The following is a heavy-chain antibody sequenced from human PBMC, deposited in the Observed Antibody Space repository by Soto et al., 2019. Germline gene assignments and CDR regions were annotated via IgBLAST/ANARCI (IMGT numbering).Heavy chain of an antibody. J-gene: IGHJ6*02. D-gene: IGHD5-18*01. CDR2: INADYGNT. CDR3: ARCIQGDYYYGMDV. CDR1: GYTFYSHS. Sequence: ASVKVSCKTSGYTFYSHSISWVRQAPGQGLEWMGRINADYGNTQYAQKFRGRVTMTTDTSTTTVYMELTNLRSDDTAVYYCARCIQGDYYYGMDVWGQGTTVTVSS. V-gene: IGHV1-18*01.